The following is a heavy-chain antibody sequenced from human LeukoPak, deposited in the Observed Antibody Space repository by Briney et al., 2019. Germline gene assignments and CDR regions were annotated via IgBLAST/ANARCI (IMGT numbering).Heavy chain of an antibody. CDR1: GGSISSSSYC. Sequence: PSETLSLTCTVSGGSISSSSYCWGWIRQPPGKGLEWIGSIYYSGSTYYNPSLKSRVTISVDTSKNQFSLKLSSVTAADTAVYYCARGGHVTDPWGQGTLVTVSS. CDR2: IYYSGST. D-gene: IGHD3-10*02. J-gene: IGHJ5*02. V-gene: IGHV4-39*01. CDR3: ARGGHVTDP.